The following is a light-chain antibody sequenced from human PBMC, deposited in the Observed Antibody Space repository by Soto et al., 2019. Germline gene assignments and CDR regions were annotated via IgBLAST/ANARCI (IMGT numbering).Light chain of an antibody. V-gene: IGLV1-51*01. Sequence: SVLTQPPSVSAAPGQTVTISCSGSRSNIGNNYVSWYQQLPGTAPKLLIYDNNKRPSGIPDRFSGSKSGTSATLGITGLQTGDEADYYCGTWDSSLSAWVFGTGTKLTVL. J-gene: IGLJ1*01. CDR1: RSNIGNNY. CDR3: GTWDSSLSAWV. CDR2: DNN.